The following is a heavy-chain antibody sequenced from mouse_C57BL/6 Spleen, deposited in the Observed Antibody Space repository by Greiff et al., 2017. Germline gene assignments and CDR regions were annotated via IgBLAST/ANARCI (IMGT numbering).Heavy chain of an antibody. D-gene: IGHD3-2*02. Sequence: VQLQQSGAELVRPGASVTLSCKASGYTFTDYEMHWVKQTPVHGLEWIGAIDPETGGTAYNQKFKGKAILTADKSSSTAYMELRSLTSEDSAVYDCTGDSAGYSIAYWGQGTMLTVSA. CDR1: GYTFTDYE. V-gene: IGHV1-15*01. J-gene: IGHJ2*01. CDR2: IDPETGGT. CDR3: TGDSAGYSIAY.